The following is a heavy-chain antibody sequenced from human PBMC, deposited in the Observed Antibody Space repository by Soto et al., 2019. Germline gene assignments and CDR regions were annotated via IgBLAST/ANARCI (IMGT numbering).Heavy chain of an antibody. CDR2: ISYDGSNK. J-gene: IGHJ6*02. D-gene: IGHD3-10*01. CDR1: GFTFSSYG. V-gene: IGHV3-30*18. Sequence: GGSLRLSCAASGFTFSSYGMHWVRQAPGKGLEWVAVISYDGSNKYYADSVKGRFTISRDNSKNTLYLQMNSLRAEDTAVYYCAKDSKYYGSGSYINYYYYGMDVWGQGTTVTVSS. CDR3: AKDSKYYGSGSYINYYYYGMDV.